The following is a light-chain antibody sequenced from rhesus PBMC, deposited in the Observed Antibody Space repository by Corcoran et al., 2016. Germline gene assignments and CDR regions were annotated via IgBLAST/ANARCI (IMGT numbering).Light chain of an antibody. CDR3: QQGYSYPWT. V-gene: IGKV1S9*01. CDR2: GAS. J-gene: IGKJ1*01. CDR1: QSLSNF. Sequence: DIQMTQSPSSLSASVGDRVTIACQARQSLSNFLSWYQQKVGKTPKLLIYGASRLQSGIPSRVSGSGAGTDCTLTISSLQPEDFATYYCQQGYSYPWTFGQGTRVEIK.